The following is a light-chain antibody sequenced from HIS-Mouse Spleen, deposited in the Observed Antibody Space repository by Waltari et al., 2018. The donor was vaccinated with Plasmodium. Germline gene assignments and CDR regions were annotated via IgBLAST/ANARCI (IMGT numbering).Light chain of an antibody. J-gene: IGKJ1*01. CDR2: GAS. Sequence: EIVMTQSPATLSVSPGERATLSCRARQSVSSNLAWYQQKPGQAPRHLIYGASTRATGIPARFIGSGSGTTFTLTISSMQSEDYAVSYCQQYNNWPRGTFGQGTKVEIK. V-gene: IGKV3-15*01. CDR3: QQYNNWPRGT. CDR1: QSVSSN.